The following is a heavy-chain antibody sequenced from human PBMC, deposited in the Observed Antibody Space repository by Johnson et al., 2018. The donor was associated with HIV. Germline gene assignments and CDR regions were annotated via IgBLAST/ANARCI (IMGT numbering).Heavy chain of an antibody. D-gene: IGHD3-10*01. CDR3: ASEPLISPGAFDI. V-gene: IGHV3-30-3*01. Sequence: QVQLVESGGGLVQPGGSLRLSCAASGFTFSSYAMHWVRQAPGKGLEWVAVISYDGSNKYYADSVKGRFTISRDNSKNTLYLQMNSLRAEDTAVYYCASEPLISPGAFDIWGQGTMVTVSS. CDR2: ISYDGSNK. J-gene: IGHJ3*02. CDR1: GFTFSSYA.